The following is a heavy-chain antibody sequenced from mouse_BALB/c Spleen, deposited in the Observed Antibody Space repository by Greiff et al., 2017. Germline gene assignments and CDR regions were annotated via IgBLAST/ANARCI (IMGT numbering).Heavy chain of an antibody. J-gene: IGHJ2*01. D-gene: IGHD2-14*01. CDR2: INPNNGGT. CDR3: ARGNYRYDALDY. V-gene: IGHV1-18*01. Sequence: EVQRVESGPELVKPGASVKIPCKASGYTFTDYNMDWVKQSHGKSLEWIGDINPNNGGTIYNQKFKGKATLTVDKSSSTAYMELRSLTSEDTAVYYCARGNYRYDALDYWGQGTTLTVSS. CDR1: GYTFTDYN.